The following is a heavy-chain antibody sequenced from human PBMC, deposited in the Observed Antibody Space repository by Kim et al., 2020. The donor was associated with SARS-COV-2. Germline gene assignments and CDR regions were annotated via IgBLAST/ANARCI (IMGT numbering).Heavy chain of an antibody. CDR2: IYYSGST. D-gene: IGHD3-10*01. CDR3: ARGYGSGSYYPPDWFDP. Sequence: SETLSLTCTVSGGSISSSSYYWGWIRQPPGKGLEWIGSIYYSGSTYYNPSLKSRVTISVDTSKNQFSLKLSSVTAADTAVYYCARGYGSGSYYPPDWFDPWGQGTLVTVSS. J-gene: IGHJ5*02. V-gene: IGHV4-39*01. CDR1: GGSISSSSYY.